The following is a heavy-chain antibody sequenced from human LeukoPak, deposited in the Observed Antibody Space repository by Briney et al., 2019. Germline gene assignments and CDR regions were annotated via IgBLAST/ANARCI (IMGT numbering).Heavy chain of an antibody. J-gene: IGHJ5*02. V-gene: IGHV3-11*01. Sequence: PGGSLRLSCAASGFTFSDYYMSWIRQAPGKGLEWVSYISSSGSTIYYADSVKGRFTISRDNAKNSLYLQMNSLRAEDTAVYYCARDMVRGVMGNNWFDPWGQGTLVTVSS. CDR2: ISSSGSTI. CDR3: ARDMVRGVMGNNWFDP. CDR1: GFTFSDYY. D-gene: IGHD3-10*01.